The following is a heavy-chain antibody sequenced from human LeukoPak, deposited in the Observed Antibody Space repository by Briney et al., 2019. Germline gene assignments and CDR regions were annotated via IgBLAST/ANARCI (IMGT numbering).Heavy chain of an antibody. J-gene: IGHJ4*02. D-gene: IGHD3-9*01. CDR2: IYYSGST. CDR1: GGSISSSSYY. V-gene: IGHV4-39*07. Sequence: PSETLSLTCTVSGGSISSSSYYWGWIRQPPGKGLEWIGSIYYSGSTYYNPSLKSRVTISVDTSKNQFSLKLSSVTAADTAVYYCARDGLRYFDHPIDYWGQGTLVTVSS. CDR3: ARDGLRYFDHPIDY.